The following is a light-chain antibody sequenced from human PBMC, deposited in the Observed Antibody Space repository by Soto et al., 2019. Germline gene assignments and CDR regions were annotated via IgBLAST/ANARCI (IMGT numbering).Light chain of an antibody. CDR1: SSDIGAYNS. J-gene: IGLJ2*01. Sequence: QSVLTQPASVSASPGQSITISCTGTSSDIGAYNSVSWYQQHPGKAPQLMIYDVSYRPSGISSRFSGSKSGNTASLAISGLQADDDADYYCASYTSARIRVFGVGTKLTVL. CDR2: DVS. V-gene: IGLV2-14*03. CDR3: ASYTSARIRV.